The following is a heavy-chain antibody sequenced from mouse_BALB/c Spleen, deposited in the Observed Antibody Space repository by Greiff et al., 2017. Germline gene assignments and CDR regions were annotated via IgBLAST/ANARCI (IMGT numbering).Heavy chain of an antibody. J-gene: IGHJ4*01. CDR2: INSNGGST. CDR1: GFTFSSYG. Sequence: VQLKESGGGLVQPGGSLKLSCAASGFTFSSYGMSWVRQTPDKRLELVATINSNGGSTYYPDSVKGRFTISRDNAKNTLYLQMSSLKSEDTAMYYCARLTGYYYAMDYWGQGTSVTVSS. V-gene: IGHV5-6-3*01. D-gene: IGHD4-1*01. CDR3: ARLTGYYYAMDY.